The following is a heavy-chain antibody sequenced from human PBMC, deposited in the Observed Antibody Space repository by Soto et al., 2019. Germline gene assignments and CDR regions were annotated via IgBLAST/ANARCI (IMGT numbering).Heavy chain of an antibody. CDR2: IYYSGST. CDR3: ARQGPYGMDV. V-gene: IGHV4-59*08. Sequence: QVQLQESGPGLVKPSETLSLTCTVSYGSISSYYWSWIRQPPGKGLEWIGYIYYSGSTNYNPSLTRRVTISVDTSKSQFSLKLSSVTAADTAVYYCARQGPYGMDVWGQGTTVPVSS. J-gene: IGHJ6*02. CDR1: YGSISSYY.